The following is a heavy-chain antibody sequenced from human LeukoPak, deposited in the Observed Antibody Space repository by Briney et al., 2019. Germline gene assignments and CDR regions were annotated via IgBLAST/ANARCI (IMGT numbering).Heavy chain of an antibody. CDR3: ARHRPDYYDSSGYYFHFDY. CDR2: IYSDGRT. V-gene: IGHV4-59*08. D-gene: IGHD3-22*01. CDR1: GGSVSNYF. Sequence: PSETLSLTCTVSGGSVSNYFWSWIRQTPGKGLEWIAYIYSDGRTNYNPSLKSRVTISIDTSKNQFSLKMSSVTAADTAVYYCARHRPDYYDSSGYYFHFDYWGQGTLVTVSS. J-gene: IGHJ4*02.